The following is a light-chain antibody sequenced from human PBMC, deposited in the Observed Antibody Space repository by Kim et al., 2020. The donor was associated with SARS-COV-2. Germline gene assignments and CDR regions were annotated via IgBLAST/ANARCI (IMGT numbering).Light chain of an antibody. CDR3: QQYDSAPRT. CDR2: GAS. CDR1: QSVTSNY. V-gene: IGKV3-20*01. Sequence: SPGERATHSCRASQSVTSNYLAWYQQKPGQAPRLLMYGASSRATGIPDRFSGSVSGTDFTLTTSRLEPEDFAVYYCQQYDSAPRTFGQGTKVDIK. J-gene: IGKJ1*01.